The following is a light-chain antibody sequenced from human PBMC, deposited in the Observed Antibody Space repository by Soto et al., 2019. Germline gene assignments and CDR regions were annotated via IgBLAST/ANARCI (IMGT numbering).Light chain of an antibody. V-gene: IGKV3-20*01. J-gene: IGKJ5*01. Sequence: EIVLTQSPGTLSLSPGERASLSCGASQIVSSSYLAWYQQKPGQAPRLLIYGSATRATGIPDRFSSSGSGTDFTLTISRLEPEDFAMYYCQQYGDSPTTFGPGTRLEIK. CDR2: GSA. CDR1: QIVSSSY. CDR3: QQYGDSPTT.